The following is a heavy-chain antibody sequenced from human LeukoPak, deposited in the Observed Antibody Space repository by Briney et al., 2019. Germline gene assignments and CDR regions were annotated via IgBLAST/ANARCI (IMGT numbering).Heavy chain of an antibody. CDR1: GGSISSSSYY. CDR3: ARGVPFYCSGGSCYTILYYFDY. J-gene: IGHJ4*02. V-gene: IGHV4-39*07. D-gene: IGHD2-15*01. Sequence: TSETLSLTCTVSGGSISSSSYYWGWIRQPPGKGLEWIGSIYYSGSTYYNPSLKSRVTISVDTSKNQFSLKLSSVTAADTAVYYCARGVPFYCSGGSCYTILYYFDYWGQGTLVTVSS. CDR2: IYYSGST.